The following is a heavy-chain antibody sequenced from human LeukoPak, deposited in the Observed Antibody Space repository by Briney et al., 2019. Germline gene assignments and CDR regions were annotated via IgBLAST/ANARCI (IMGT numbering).Heavy chain of an antibody. J-gene: IGHJ6*02. CDR3: ARCAGYSGYNSSSEDYYYGMGV. CDR1: GGSIRSYY. D-gene: IGHD5-12*01. CDR2: IYYSGST. V-gene: IGHV4-59*01. Sequence: PSETLSLTCTVSGGSIRSYYWSWIRQPPGKGLEWIGYIYYSGSTKYNSSLKSRVTISVDTSKNQFSLKLSSVTAADTAVYYCARCAGYSGYNSSSEDYYYGMGVWGQGTTVTVS.